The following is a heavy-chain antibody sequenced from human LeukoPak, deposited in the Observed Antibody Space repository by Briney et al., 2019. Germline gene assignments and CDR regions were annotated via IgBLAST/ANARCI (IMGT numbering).Heavy chain of an antibody. V-gene: IGHV3-21*01. D-gene: IGHD2-15*01. Sequence: GGSLSLSCAASGFTFSSYSMNWVRQAPGQGLEWVSSISSSSSYIYYADSVKGRFTISRDIAKNSLYVQMNSLRAEDTAVYYCARAGGGWLNVPFDYWGQGTLVTVSS. J-gene: IGHJ4*02. CDR2: ISSSSSYI. CDR1: GFTFSSYS. CDR3: ARAGGGWLNVPFDY.